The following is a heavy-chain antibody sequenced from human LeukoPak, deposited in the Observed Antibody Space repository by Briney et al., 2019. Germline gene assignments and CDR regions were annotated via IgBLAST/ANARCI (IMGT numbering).Heavy chain of an antibody. CDR3: ARGDPHDYVWGSYRWDAFDN. Sequence: SETLSLTWTVSGGSISSYYWSWIRQPPGKGLEWIGYICYSGSANYNPSLKSRVTKSVDTSKNQCSLKLSSVTAADTAVYYCARGDPHDYVWGSYRWDAFDNWGQGTMVTVSS. D-gene: IGHD3-16*02. CDR1: GGSISSYY. V-gene: IGHV4-59*01. J-gene: IGHJ3*02. CDR2: ICYSGSA.